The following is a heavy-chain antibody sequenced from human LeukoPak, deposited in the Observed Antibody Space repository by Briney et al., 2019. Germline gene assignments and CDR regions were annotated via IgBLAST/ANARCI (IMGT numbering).Heavy chain of an antibody. CDR3: ARHASVDGNWPRPLDY. J-gene: IGHJ4*02. CDR2: IYYSGST. Sequence: SETLSLTCTVSGGSISSSNYYWGWIRQPPGKGLEWIGNIYYSGSTYYKPSLKTRVTISVDTSKNQFSLKLTSVTAADTAVYYCARHASVDGNWPRPLDYWGQGSLVTVCS. V-gene: IGHV4-39*01. D-gene: IGHD6-19*01. CDR1: GGSISSSNYY.